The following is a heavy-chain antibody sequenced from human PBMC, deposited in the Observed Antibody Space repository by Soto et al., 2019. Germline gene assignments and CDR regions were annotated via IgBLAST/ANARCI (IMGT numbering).Heavy chain of an antibody. CDR2: IWYDGSNK. D-gene: IGHD6-13*01. CDR1: GFTFSNYG. Sequence: QVQLVESGGGVVRPGRSLRLSCAASGFTFSNYGMHWVRQAPGKGLEWVAAIWYDGSNKYYADSVKGRFTISRDISKNTLYLQMNSLGAEDTAVCYCARERIAAAGTAYFDYWGQGTLVTVSS. CDR3: ARERIAAAGTAYFDY. J-gene: IGHJ4*02. V-gene: IGHV3-33*01.